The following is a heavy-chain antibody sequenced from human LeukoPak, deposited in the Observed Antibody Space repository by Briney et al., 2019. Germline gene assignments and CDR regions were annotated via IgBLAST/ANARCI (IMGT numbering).Heavy chain of an antibody. V-gene: IGHV3-23*01. J-gene: IGHJ4*02. CDR3: SKWGDYDVLTGYYDSAF. Sequence: GGFLGLSCAASGFTFNNYAMSWVRQAPGKGLEWVSAILGSGRSAYYADSVKGRFTISRDNSKNSLFLQMNSLRVEDTALYYCSKWGDYDVLTGYYDSAFWGQGTLVTVSA. CDR1: GFTFNNYA. D-gene: IGHD3-9*01. CDR2: ILGSGRSA.